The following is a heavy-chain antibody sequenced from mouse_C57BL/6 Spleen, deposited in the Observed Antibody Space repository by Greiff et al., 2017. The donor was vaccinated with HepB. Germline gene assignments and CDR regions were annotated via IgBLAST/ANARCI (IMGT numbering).Heavy chain of an antibody. CDR2: IWSGGST. Sequence: QVQLKESGPGLVQPSQSLSITCTVSGFSFTSYGVHWVRQSPGKGLEWLGVIWSGGSTDYNAAFISRLSISKDNSKSQVFFKMNSLQADDTSIYYCARKTYYYGSSYYYAMDYWGQGTSVTVSS. CDR1: GFSFTSYG. D-gene: IGHD1-1*01. V-gene: IGHV2-2*01. J-gene: IGHJ4*01. CDR3: ARKTYYYGSSYYYAMDY.